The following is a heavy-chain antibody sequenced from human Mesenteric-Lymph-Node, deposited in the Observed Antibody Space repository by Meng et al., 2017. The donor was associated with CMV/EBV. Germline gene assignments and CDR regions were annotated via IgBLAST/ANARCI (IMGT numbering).Heavy chain of an antibody. CDR3: ARGSSYDILTGYFDY. J-gene: IGHJ4*02. CDR2: INHSGST. D-gene: IGHD3-9*01. CDR1: GGSFSGYY. Sequence: VQLHQWGAGFVKPSETLSVTCAVYGGSFSGYYWNWIRQSPEKGLEWIGEINHSGSTTYNPSFTSRIIISVDTSTNQISLNMSSVTAADTAVYYCARGSSYDILTGYFDYWGQGALVTVSS. V-gene: IGHV4-34*01.